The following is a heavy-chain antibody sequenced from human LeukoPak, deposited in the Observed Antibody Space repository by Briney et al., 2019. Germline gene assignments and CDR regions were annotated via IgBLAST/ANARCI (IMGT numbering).Heavy chain of an antibody. CDR1: GGTFSIYA. J-gene: IGHJ3*02. CDR3: ARVYDFWSGYSAPDAFDI. CDR2: IIPIFGTA. V-gene: IGHV1-69*13. D-gene: IGHD3-3*01. Sequence: SVKVSCKASGGTFSIYAISWVRQAPGQGLEWMGGIIPIFGTANYAQKFQGRVTITADESTSTAYMELSSLRSEDTAVYYCARVYDFWSGYSAPDAFDIWGQGTMVTVSS.